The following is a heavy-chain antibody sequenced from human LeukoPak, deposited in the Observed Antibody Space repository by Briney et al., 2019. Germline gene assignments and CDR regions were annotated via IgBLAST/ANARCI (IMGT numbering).Heavy chain of an antibody. V-gene: IGHV3-7*01. CDR3: ARDWAMRYSSSWYPFYYYYGMDV. Sequence: GGSLRLSCAASGFTFSSYWMSWVRQAPGKGLEWVANIKQDGSEKYYVDSVKGRFTISRDNAKNSLYLQMNSLRAEDTAVYYCARDWAMRYSSSWYPFYYYYGMDVWGQGTTVTVSS. D-gene: IGHD6-13*01. CDR2: IKQDGSEK. CDR1: GFTFSSYW. J-gene: IGHJ6*02.